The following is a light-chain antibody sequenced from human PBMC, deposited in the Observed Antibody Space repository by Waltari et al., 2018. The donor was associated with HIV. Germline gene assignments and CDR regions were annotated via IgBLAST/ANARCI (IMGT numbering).Light chain of an antibody. CDR2: EVT. J-gene: IGLJ2*01. CDR3: CLYGGSRGVV. V-gene: IGLV2-23*02. Sequence: TQSPLSLPVTPGEPASISCTGTSSDVGSSNLVSWYQHHPHKAPQVVIYEVTKRPSGVFNRFPGSNSCKPASLTISGLQAEDESDYYCCLYGGSRGVVFGGGTKLTVL. CDR1: SSDVGSSNL.